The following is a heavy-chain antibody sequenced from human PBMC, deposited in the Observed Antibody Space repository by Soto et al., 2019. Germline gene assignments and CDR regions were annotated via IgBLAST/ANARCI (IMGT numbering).Heavy chain of an antibody. Sequence: ASVKVSCKASGGTFSSYAISWVRQAPGQGLEWMGGIIPILGIANYAQKFQGRVTITADKSTSTAYMELSSLRSEDTAVYYCARGDGGDYGDYWYFDLWGRGTLVTVSS. D-gene: IGHD4-17*01. J-gene: IGHJ2*01. CDR2: IIPILGIA. CDR1: GGTFSSYA. V-gene: IGHV1-69*10. CDR3: ARGDGGDYGDYWYFDL.